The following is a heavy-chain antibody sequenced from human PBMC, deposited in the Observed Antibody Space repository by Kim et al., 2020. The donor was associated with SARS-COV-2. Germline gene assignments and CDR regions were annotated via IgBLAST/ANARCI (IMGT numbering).Heavy chain of an antibody. D-gene: IGHD6-19*01. J-gene: IGHJ6*02. CDR2: IVVGSGNT. V-gene: IGHV1-58*02. Sequence: SVKVSCKASGFTFTSSAMQWVRQARGQRLEWIGWIVVGSGNTNYAQKFQERVTITRDMSTSTAYMELSSLRSEDTAVYYCAAGPIAVAGRYYYYGMDVWGQGTTVTVSS. CDR3: AAGPIAVAGRYYYYGMDV. CDR1: GFTFTSSA.